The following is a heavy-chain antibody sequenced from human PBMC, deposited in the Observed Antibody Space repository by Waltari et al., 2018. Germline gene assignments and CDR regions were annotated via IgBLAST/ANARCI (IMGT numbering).Heavy chain of an antibody. V-gene: IGHV4-39*07. D-gene: IGHD3-10*01. CDR2: VYYSGST. CDR3: ARLKGSNYPDYFDY. J-gene: IGHJ4*02. Sequence: QLQLQESGPGLVKPSETLSLTCTVSGGSISTRGYYWGWIRQPPGKGLEWIGSVYYSGSTYRNTSLKSRVTISLDTSKNQFSLKLSSVTAADTALYYCARLKGSNYPDYFDYWGQGTLVTVSS. CDR1: GGSISTRGYY.